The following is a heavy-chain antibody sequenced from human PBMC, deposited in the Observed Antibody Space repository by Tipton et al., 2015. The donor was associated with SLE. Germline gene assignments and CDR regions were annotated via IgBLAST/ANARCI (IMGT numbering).Heavy chain of an antibody. D-gene: IGHD2-2*01. V-gene: IGHV4-31*03. J-gene: IGHJ5*02. Sequence: TLSLTCTVSGGSISSGGYYWSWIRPHPGKGLEWIGYIYYSGSTYYNPSLKSRITISVDTSKNQFSLKLTSVTAADTTVYYCARAFGTSWQWWFDPWGQGTLVTVSS. CDR1: GGSISSGGYY. CDR3: ARAFGTSWQWWFDP. CDR2: IYYSGST.